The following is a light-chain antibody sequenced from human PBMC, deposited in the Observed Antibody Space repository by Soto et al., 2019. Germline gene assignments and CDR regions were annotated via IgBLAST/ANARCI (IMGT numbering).Light chain of an antibody. CDR3: QHYGTTPWT. CDR2: GAS. CDR1: QSVCSRC. Sequence: EIVLTQSPGTLSLSPGERVTLSCRASQSVCSRCLAWYQQKPGQSPRLLIYGASSRATGIPDRFSGSGSGTDFTLTISRLEPEDFAVYYYQHYGTTPWTFGQGTKVGIK. J-gene: IGKJ1*01. V-gene: IGKV3-20*01.